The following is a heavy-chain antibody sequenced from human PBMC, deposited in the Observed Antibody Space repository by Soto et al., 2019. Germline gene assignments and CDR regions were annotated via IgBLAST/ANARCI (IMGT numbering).Heavy chain of an antibody. CDR1: GGSITDYS. V-gene: IGHV4-4*07. CDR2: IFSSGST. Sequence: SETLSLTCTVSGGSITDYSWVWIRQPAGKGLEWIGRIFSSGSTNYNPSLKGRITMSLDTSKNQFSLKLSSVTAADTAVYYCAREGPPVNLFDYWGQGTLVTVSS. D-gene: IGHD4-4*01. CDR3: AREGPPVNLFDY. J-gene: IGHJ4*02.